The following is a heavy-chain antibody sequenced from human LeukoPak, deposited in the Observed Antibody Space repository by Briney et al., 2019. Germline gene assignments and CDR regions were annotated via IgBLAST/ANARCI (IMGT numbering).Heavy chain of an antibody. CDR2: IYTSGST. J-gene: IGHJ3*02. D-gene: IGHD5/OR15-5a*01. CDR1: GGSISSGSYY. CDR3: ARSSRSTETAFDI. Sequence: SQTLSLTCTVSGGSISSGSYYWSWIRQPAGRGLEWIGRIYTSGSTNYNPSLKSRVTISVDTSKNQFSLKLSSVTAADTAVYCCARSSRSTETAFDIWGQGTMVTVSS. V-gene: IGHV4-61*02.